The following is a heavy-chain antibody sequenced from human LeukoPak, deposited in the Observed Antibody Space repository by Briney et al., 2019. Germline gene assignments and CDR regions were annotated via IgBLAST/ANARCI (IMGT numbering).Heavy chain of an antibody. CDR2: ISRDGTA. Sequence: GGSLRLSCATSGFTFSYYVFHWVRQAPGKGLDWVADISRDGTAYYADSVKGRFTVSRDTSEDTVFLQMVSLGLEDTAVYYCARGNYYDSRGFSVTEHWGQGTLVTVSS. V-gene: IGHV3-30*04. D-gene: IGHD3-22*01. CDR1: GFTFSYYV. J-gene: IGHJ4*02. CDR3: ARGNYYDSRGFSVTEH.